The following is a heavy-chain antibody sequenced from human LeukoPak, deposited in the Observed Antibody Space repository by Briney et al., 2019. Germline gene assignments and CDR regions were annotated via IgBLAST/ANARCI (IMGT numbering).Heavy chain of an antibody. CDR1: GFTFSSYS. Sequence: GGSLRLSCAASGFTFSSYSMNWVRQAPGKGLEWVATIDQDERDKSYVASVKGRFTISRDNAKNSLYLQMNSLRAEDTAAYYCARREAATGKKYFQYWGQGTLVTVSS. J-gene: IGHJ1*01. V-gene: IGHV3-7*01. D-gene: IGHD6-13*01. CDR2: IDQDERDK. CDR3: ARREAATGKKYFQY.